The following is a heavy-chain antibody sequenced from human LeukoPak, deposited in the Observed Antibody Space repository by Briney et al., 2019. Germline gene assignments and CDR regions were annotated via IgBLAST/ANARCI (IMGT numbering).Heavy chain of an antibody. Sequence: ASVKVSCKASGYTFTSYYMHWVRQAPGQGLEWMGIINPSGGSTSYAQKFQGRVTMTRDTSISTAYMELSRLRSDDTAVYYCARDFWLDPGAFDIWGQGTMVTVSS. CDR1: GYTFTSYY. CDR3: ARDFWLDPGAFDI. D-gene: IGHD3-3*01. J-gene: IGHJ3*02. V-gene: IGHV1-46*01. CDR2: INPSGGST.